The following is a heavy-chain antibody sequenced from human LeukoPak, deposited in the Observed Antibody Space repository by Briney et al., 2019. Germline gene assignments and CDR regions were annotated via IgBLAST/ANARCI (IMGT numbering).Heavy chain of an antibody. CDR2: INHSGST. CDR1: GGSFSGYY. CDR3: ARKDGILLWFGGTEGSLDY. Sequence: PSETLSLTCAVYGGSFSGYYWSWIRQPPGKGLEWIGEINHSGSTNYNPSLKSRVTISVDTSKNQFSLKLSSVTAADTAVYYCARKDGILLWFGGTEGSLDYWGQGTLVTVSS. D-gene: IGHD3-10*01. J-gene: IGHJ4*02. V-gene: IGHV4-34*01.